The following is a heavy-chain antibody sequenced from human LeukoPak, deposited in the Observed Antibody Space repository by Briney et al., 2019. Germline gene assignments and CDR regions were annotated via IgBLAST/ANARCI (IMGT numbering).Heavy chain of an antibody. CDR3: ARVGADIVVVVAAIDYYYMDV. V-gene: IGHV1-8*01. J-gene: IGHJ6*03. Sequence: GASVKVSCKASGYTFTSYDINWVRQATGQGLEWMGWMNPNSGNTGYAQKFQGRVTMTRNTSISTAYMELSSLRSKDTAVYYCARVGADIVVVVAAIDYYYMDVWGKGTTVTVSS. CDR2: MNPNSGNT. CDR1: GYTFTSYD. D-gene: IGHD2-15*01.